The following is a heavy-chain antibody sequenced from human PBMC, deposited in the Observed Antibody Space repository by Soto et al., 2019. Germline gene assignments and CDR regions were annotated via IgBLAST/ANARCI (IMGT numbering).Heavy chain of an antibody. Sequence: SPTLSLTCAISGDSVSSNSAAWHWIRQSPSRGLEWLGRTYYRSKWYNDYAVSVKSRITINPDTSKNQFSLQLNSVTPEDTAVYYCARGPYDFWSGYTYYFDYWGQGTLVTVSS. CDR3: ARGPYDFWSGYTYYFDY. V-gene: IGHV6-1*01. D-gene: IGHD3-3*01. CDR2: TYYRSKWYN. J-gene: IGHJ4*02. CDR1: GDSVSSNSAA.